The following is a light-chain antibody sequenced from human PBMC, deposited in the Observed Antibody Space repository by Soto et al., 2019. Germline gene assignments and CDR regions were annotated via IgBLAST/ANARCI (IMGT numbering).Light chain of an antibody. CDR2: DAS. CDR3: QQYVRSPT. J-gene: IGKJ4*01. CDR1: QSVSSN. V-gene: IGKV3-20*01. Sequence: EIVMTQSPSTLSVSPGERATLSCRASQSVSSNLAWYQQKPGQAPRLLIYDASSRATGISDRFSGSGSGTDFTISISRLEPEDFAVYYCQQYVRSPTFGGGTKVDI.